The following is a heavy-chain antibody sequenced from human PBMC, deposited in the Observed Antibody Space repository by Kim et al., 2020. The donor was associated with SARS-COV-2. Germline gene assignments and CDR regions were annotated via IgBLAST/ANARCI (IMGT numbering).Heavy chain of an antibody. CDR2: ISGSGGST. CDR3: AKVVLEGQIYYYDILTGYPPWYFDL. CDR1: GFTFSSYA. J-gene: IGHJ2*01. V-gene: IGHV3-23*01. Sequence: GGSLRLSCAASGFTFSSYAMSWVRQAPGKGLEWVSAISGSGGSTYYADSVKGRFTISRDNSKNTLYLQMNSLRAEDTAVYYCAKVVLEGQIYYYDILTGYPPWYFDLWGRGTLVTVSS. D-gene: IGHD3-9*01.